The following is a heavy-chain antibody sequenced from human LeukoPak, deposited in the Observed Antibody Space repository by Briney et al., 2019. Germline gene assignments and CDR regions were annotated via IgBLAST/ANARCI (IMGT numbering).Heavy chain of an antibody. D-gene: IGHD6-19*01. J-gene: IGHJ4*02. V-gene: IGHV1-8*01. CDR3: ARNLVGKTDFDY. Sequence: ASVKVSCKASGYTFTSYDINWVRQATGQGLEWMGWMNPNSGNTGYAQKFQGRVTIARDTSASTAYMELSSLRSEDTAVYYCARNLVGKTDFDYWGQGTLVTVSS. CDR1: GYTFTSYD. CDR2: MNPNSGNT.